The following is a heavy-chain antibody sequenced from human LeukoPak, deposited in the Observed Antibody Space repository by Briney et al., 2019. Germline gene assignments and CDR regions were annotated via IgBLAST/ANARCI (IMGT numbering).Heavy chain of an antibody. Sequence: SETLSLTCAVYGGSFSGYYWSWIRQPPGKGLEWIGEINHSGSTNYNPSLKSRVTISVDTSKNQFSLKLSSVTAEDTAVYYCARQGGYSYGYVTRTYYYYYYMDVWGKGTTVTVSS. J-gene: IGHJ6*03. D-gene: IGHD5-18*01. V-gene: IGHV4-34*01. CDR3: ARQGGYSYGYVTRTYYYYYYMDV. CDR2: INHSGST. CDR1: GGSFSGYY.